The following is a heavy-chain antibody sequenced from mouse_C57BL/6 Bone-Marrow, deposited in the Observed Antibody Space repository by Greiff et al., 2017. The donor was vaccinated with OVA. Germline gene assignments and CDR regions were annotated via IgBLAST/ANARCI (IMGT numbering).Heavy chain of an antibody. J-gene: IGHJ1*03. V-gene: IGHV1-82*01. Sequence: LVESGPELVKISCKASGYAFSSSWMNWVKQRPGKGLEWIGRIYPGDGDTNYNGKFKGKATLTADKSSSTAYMQLSSLTSEDSAVYFCARADWYFDVWGTGTTVTVSS. CDR1: GYAFSSSW. CDR2: IYPGDGDT. CDR3: ARADWYFDV.